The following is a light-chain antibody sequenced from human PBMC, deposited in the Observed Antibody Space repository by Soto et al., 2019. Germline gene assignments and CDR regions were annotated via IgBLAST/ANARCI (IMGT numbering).Light chain of an antibody. CDR3: SSYTSSRTLV. J-gene: IGLJ2*01. CDR2: EVS. V-gene: IGLV2-14*01. Sequence: QSALTQPASVSGSPGQSITISCTGTSSDVGGYNYVSWYQPHPGKAPKLMIYEVSNRPSGVSNRFSGSKSGNTASLTISGLQAEDEAEYYCSSYTSSRTLVFGGGTKVTVL. CDR1: SSDVGGYNY.